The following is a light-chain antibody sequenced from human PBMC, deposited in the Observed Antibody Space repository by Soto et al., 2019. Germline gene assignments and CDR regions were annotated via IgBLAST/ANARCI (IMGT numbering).Light chain of an antibody. CDR3: MQGTQSPWT. CDR1: QSLLNSDGNTY. Sequence: DIVMTQTPLSSRVTLGQPASISCRSSQSLLNSDGNTYLRWLQQRPGQPLRLLISRVSNRFPGVPDRFSGSGAGTDFTLKISRVEAEDVGVYYCMQGTQSPWTFGQGTKVEIK. CDR2: RVS. V-gene: IGKV2-24*01. J-gene: IGKJ1*01.